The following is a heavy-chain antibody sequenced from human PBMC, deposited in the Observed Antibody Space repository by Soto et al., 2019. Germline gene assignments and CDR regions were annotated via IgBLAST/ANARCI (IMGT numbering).Heavy chain of an antibody. V-gene: IGHV4-59*01. CDR1: GGSIRDYF. CDR2: ISSSGTI. CDR3: ARDRKLVIPGNYYYYGMDV. J-gene: IGHJ6*02. Sequence: SETLSLTCSVSGGSIRDYFWTWVRQPPGKGLEWIGYISSSGTINYNSSLKSRVTISLDTSRNHFSLKLSSVTTADTAVYFCARDRKLVIPGNYYYYGMDVWGQGTTVTVS. D-gene: IGHD3-9*01.